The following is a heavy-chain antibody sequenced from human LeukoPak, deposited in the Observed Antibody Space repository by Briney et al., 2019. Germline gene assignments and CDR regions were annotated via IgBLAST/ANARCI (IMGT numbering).Heavy chain of an antibody. D-gene: IGHD2-15*01. V-gene: IGHV4-38-2*01. J-gene: IGHJ4*02. CDR1: GFSISRGYH. Sequence: SETPSLTCAVSGFSISRGYHWGWIRQPPGKGVGGIGSIYHSGSTYYNPSLKSRVTISVDTSKNQFSLKLSSVTAADTAVYYCARGGAATGNFDYWGQGTLVTVSS. CDR3: ARGGAATGNFDY. CDR2: IYHSGST.